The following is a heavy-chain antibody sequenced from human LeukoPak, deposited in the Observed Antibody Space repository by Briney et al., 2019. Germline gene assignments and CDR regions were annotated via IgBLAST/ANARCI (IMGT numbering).Heavy chain of an antibody. CDR1: GGSFSGYY. V-gene: IGHV4-34*01. Sequence: SETLSLTCAVYGGSFSGYYWSWIRQPPGKGLEWIGEINHSGSTNYNPSLKSRVTISVDTSKNQFSLKLSSVTAADTAVYYCARGYDILTGYYSRGATGYMDVWGKGTTVTISS. CDR3: ARGYDILTGYYSRGATGYMDV. J-gene: IGHJ6*03. D-gene: IGHD3-9*01. CDR2: INHSGST.